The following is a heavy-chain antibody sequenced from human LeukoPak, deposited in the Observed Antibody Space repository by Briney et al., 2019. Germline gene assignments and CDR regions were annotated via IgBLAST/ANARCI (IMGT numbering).Heavy chain of an antibody. CDR1: GFTFSNYA. CDR2: ISGSGGYT. J-gene: IGHJ4*02. CDR3: AKDTGDFNFQFDY. D-gene: IGHD4-17*01. Sequence: GGSLRLSCTASGFTFSNYAMSWVRQAPGKGLEWVSIISGSGGYTYYADSVKGRFTLSRDNSKNTLYLQMNSLRDEDTAVYYCAKDTGDFNFQFDYWGQGILVTVSS. V-gene: IGHV3-23*01.